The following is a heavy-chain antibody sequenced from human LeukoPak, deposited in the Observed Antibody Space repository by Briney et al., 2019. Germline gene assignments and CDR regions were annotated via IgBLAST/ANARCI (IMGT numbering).Heavy chain of an antibody. V-gene: IGHV5-51*01. J-gene: IGHJ3*02. CDR3: ARQRTVTTSLDAFDI. D-gene: IGHD4-17*01. CDR1: GYSFTSYW. Sequence: LGESLKISCKGSGYSFTSYWIGWVRQMPGKGLEWMGIIYPGDSDTRYSPSFQGQVTISADKPISTAYLQWSSLKASDTAMYYCARQRTVTTSLDAFDIWGQGTMVTVPS. CDR2: IYPGDSDT.